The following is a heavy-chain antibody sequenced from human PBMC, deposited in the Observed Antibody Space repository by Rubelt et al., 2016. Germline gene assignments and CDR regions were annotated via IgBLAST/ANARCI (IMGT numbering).Heavy chain of an antibody. CDR2: LYSGGTA. V-gene: IGHV3-66*01. CDR1: GFIFSSIH. Sequence: VQLVESGGGVVQPGRSLRLSCAVSGFIFSSIHVSWVRQAPGKGLEWVSILYSGGTAYYADSVKGRFTISRDNSKNTLYLQMNSLRAEDMALYYCAREWYYSDSSGDSPKNYYYGIDVWGQGTTVTVS. CDR3: AREWYYSDSSGDSPKNYYYGIDV. J-gene: IGHJ6*02. D-gene: IGHD3-22*01.